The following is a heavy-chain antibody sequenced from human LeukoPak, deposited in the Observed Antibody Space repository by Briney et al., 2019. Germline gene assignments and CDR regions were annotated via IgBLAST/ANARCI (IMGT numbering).Heavy chain of an antibody. J-gene: IGHJ4*02. Sequence: GGSLRLSCAASGFTFSSYAMSWVRQAPGKGLEWVSAISGSGGSTYYADSVKGRFTISRDNSKNTLYLQMNSLRAEDTAVYYCAKVEDASWSYPTSFDYWGQGTLVTVSS. V-gene: IGHV3-23*01. CDR3: AKVEDASWSYPTSFDY. D-gene: IGHD3-10*01. CDR2: ISGSGGST. CDR1: GFTFSSYA.